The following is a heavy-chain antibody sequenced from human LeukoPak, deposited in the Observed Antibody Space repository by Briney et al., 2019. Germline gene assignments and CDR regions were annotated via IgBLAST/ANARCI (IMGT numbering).Heavy chain of an antibody. CDR1: VGSLSSYY. CDR3: ARVRGYRDGYNHPFDY. CDR2: IYYSGST. J-gene: IGHJ4*02. Sequence: PSETLSLTCTVSVGSLSSYYWSWIRQPPGKGLECIGDIYYSGSTNYNPSLKSRVTISVDPSKSKYSLKLSSVDAEDTAVYYCARVRGYRDGYNHPFDYWGQGTMVTVSS. D-gene: IGHD5-24*01. V-gene: IGHV4-59*01.